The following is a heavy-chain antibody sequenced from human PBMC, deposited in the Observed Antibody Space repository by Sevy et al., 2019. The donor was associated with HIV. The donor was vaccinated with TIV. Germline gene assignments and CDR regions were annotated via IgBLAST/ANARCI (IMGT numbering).Heavy chain of an antibody. CDR1: GFTFSNYA. CDR3: ARGGYYYDNAAYYALDS. D-gene: IGHD3-22*01. CDR2: IWSDGAYQ. J-gene: IGHJ4*02. Sequence: GGSLRLSCAATGFTFSNYAMHWVRQAPGKVMEWVAIIWSDGAYQYHGDSVKGRFTISRDNSKNTLYLQMNNVRVEDTAVYYCARGGYYYDNAAYYALDSWGQGTLVTVSS. V-gene: IGHV3-33*01.